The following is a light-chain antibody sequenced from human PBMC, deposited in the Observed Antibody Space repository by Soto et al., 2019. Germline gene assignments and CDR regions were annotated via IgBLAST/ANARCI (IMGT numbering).Light chain of an antibody. J-gene: IGKJ2*01. Sequence: DIVLTQSPVTLSLSPGERATLSCRASQSVSNALAWYQQKGGQAPRLVIYDVFNRATGIPARFSGSGFGMDFTLTISSLEPEDFAIYSCQQRSIWPVTFGQGNKVEIK. V-gene: IGKV3-11*01. CDR3: QQRSIWPVT. CDR1: QSVSNA. CDR2: DVF.